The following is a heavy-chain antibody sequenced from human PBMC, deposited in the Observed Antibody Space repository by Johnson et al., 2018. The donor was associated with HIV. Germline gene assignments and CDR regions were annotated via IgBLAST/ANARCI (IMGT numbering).Heavy chain of an antibody. V-gene: IGHV3-13*01. CDR3: ARGIGAAADPDAFDI. CDR2: IGTAGDT. CDR1: GFTFSDYY. Sequence: VQLVESGGGVARPGGSLRVSCAASGFTFSDYYMSWIRQAPGKGLEWVSGIGTAGDTYYPGSVKGRFTISRENAKNSLYLQMNSLRAEDTAVYYCARGIGAAADPDAFDIWGQGTLVSVS. J-gene: IGHJ3*02. D-gene: IGHD2-15*01.